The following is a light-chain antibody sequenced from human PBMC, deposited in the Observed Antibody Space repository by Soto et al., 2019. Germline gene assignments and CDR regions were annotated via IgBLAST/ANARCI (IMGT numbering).Light chain of an antibody. J-gene: IGKJ1*01. V-gene: IGKV3-20*01. CDR1: QSISSSY. CDR2: ASS. Sequence: EIVLTQSPGTLSLSPGERATLSCRASQSISSSYLAWYQQKPGQAPRLLIYASSTRATGIPDRFSGGGSGTDFTLSISRLEPEYFAVYYCQQYATSQTFGQGTKVEIK. CDR3: QQYATSQT.